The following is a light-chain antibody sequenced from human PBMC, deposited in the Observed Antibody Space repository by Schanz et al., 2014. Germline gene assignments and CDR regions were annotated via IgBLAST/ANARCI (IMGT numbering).Light chain of an antibody. CDR1: SGSVSTTYY. Sequence: QAVVTQEPSFSVSPGGTVTLTCGLSSGSVSTTYYPSWYQLTPGQAPRTLIYSTNTRSSGVPDRFSGSILGDKAALTITGAQADDESDYYCVLYMGSGSWVFGGGTKVTVL. J-gene: IGLJ3*02. V-gene: IGLV8-61*01. CDR3: VLYMGSGSWV. CDR2: STN.